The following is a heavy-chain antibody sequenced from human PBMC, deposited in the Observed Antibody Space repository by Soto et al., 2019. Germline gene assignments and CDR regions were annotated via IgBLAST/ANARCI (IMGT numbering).Heavy chain of an antibody. CDR3: ARDQVGSPGDY. D-gene: IGHD1-26*01. CDR2: TYYRSRWYN. V-gene: IGHV6-1*01. Sequence: SQTLSLTCAISGDSVSSNITAWNWIRPSPSRGLEWLGRTYYRSRWYNEYAVSVKSRITINPDTSKNQFSLQLMSVTPEDTAVYYCARDQVGSPGDYWGQGTLVTVSS. CDR1: GDSVSSNITA. J-gene: IGHJ4*02.